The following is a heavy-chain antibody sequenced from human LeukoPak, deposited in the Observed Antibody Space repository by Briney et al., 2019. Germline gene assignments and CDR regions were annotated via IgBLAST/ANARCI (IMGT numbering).Heavy chain of an antibody. CDR2: IKQDGSEK. D-gene: IGHD3/OR15-3a*01. CDR3: ARDRFKDFWTDY. V-gene: IGHV3-7*01. Sequence: GGSLRLSCAASGFTFSSHWMSWVRQAPGKGLEWVANIKQDGSEKYYVDSVKGRFTISRDNAKNSLYLQMNSLRAEDTAVYYCARDRFKDFWTDYWGQGTLVTVSS. CDR1: GFTFSSHW. J-gene: IGHJ4*02.